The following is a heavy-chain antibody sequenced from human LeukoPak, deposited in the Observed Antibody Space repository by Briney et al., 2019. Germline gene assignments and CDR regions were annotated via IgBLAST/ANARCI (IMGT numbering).Heavy chain of an antibody. CDR3: ARDGPAQMVDFDY. D-gene: IGHD3-10*01. J-gene: IGHJ4*02. Sequence: ASVKVSCKASGYTFSGTGWYLYWLRQAPGKGLECMGWIYPYTGATHYAQKFQGRVAMTRDTSISTAYMELSRLRPDDTAVYYCARDGPAQMVDFDYWGQGTLDTVSS. CDR2: IYPYTGAT. V-gene: IGHV1-2*02. CDR1: GYTFSGTGWY.